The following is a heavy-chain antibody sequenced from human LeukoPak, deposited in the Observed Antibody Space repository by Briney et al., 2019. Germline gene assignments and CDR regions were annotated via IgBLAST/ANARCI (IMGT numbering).Heavy chain of an antibody. CDR1: GGSFSGYY. CDR3: ARVYYYDSSGYLPYYYYGMDV. J-gene: IGHJ6*02. V-gene: IGHV4-34*01. D-gene: IGHD3-22*01. Sequence: PSETLSLTCAVYGGSFSGYYWSWIRQPPGKGLEWIGEINHSGSTNYNPSLKSRVTISVDTSKNRFSLKLSSVTAADTAVYYCARVYYYDSSGYLPYYYYGMDVWGQGTTVTVSS. CDR2: INHSGST.